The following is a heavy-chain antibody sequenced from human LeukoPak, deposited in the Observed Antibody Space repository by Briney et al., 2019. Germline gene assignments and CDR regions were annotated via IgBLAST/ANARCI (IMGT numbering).Heavy chain of an antibody. CDR2: ISGSGGST. V-gene: IGHV3-23*01. Sequence: GGSLRLPCAASGFTFSSYAMRWVRHAPGKGLEWVSAISGSGGSTYYADSVKGRFTIPRDNSKNTLYLQMNSLRAEDTAVYYCAKFLPTHIVVANYYFDYWGQGTLVTVSS. J-gene: IGHJ4*02. D-gene: IGHD2-21*01. CDR1: GFTFSSYA. CDR3: AKFLPTHIVVANYYFDY.